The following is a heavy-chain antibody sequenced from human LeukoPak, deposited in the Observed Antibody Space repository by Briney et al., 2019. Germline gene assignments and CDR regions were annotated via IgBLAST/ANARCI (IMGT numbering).Heavy chain of an antibody. CDR2: ISAYNGNT. J-gene: IGHJ3*02. CDR1: GYTFTNYA. V-gene: IGHV1-18*01. Sequence: GASVKVSCKASGYTFTNYAISWVRQAPGQGLEWVGWISAYNGNTNYAQKLQGRVTMTTDTSTSTAYMDLRSLRSDDTAVYYCAREGPRVSAFDIWGQGTMVTVSS. CDR3: AREGPRVSAFDI.